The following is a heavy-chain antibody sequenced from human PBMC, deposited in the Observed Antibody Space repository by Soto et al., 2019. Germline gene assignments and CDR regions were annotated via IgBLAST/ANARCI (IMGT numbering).Heavy chain of an antibody. J-gene: IGHJ4*02. D-gene: IGHD2-8*01. Sequence: GGSLRLSCAASGFTFSSCAMSWVRQAPGKGLEWVSAISGGGGSTYYADSVKGRFTISRDNSRNTLYLQMNSLRAEDTAVYYCAKGRRTNGVFSPLQLDYWGQGT. CDR2: ISGGGGST. CDR1: GFTFSSCA. CDR3: AKGRRTNGVFSPLQLDY. V-gene: IGHV3-23*01.